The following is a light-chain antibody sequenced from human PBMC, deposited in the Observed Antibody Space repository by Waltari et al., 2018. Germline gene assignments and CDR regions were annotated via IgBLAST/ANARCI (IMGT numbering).Light chain of an antibody. V-gene: IGLV2-14*01. Sequence: QSALTQPASVSGSPGQSITISCTGTSSDVGAYNYVSWYQQHPGKAPKIMIYEVSNRYPGVSNRFSGSKSGNTASLTISGLQAEDEADYCCSSKSTSSTLVVFGGGTKLTVL. CDR3: SSKSTSSTLVV. CDR1: SSDVGAYNY. J-gene: IGLJ2*01. CDR2: EVS.